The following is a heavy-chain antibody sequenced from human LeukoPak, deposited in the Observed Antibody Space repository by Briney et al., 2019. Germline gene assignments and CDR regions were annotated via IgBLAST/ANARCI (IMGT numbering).Heavy chain of an antibody. CDR1: GFTLSNHA. D-gene: IGHD3-10*01. V-gene: IGHV3-23*01. CDR3: VKDRVDGSGSQFDS. J-gene: IGHJ4*02. CDR2: ISGSGAMT. Sequence: GGSLRLSCAASGFTLSNHAMIWVRQAPGKGLEWVSSISGSGAMTYYADSVKGRFTISRDNAMDTLYLQMNSLRAGDTAVYYCVKDRVDGSGSQFDSWGQGSLVIVSS.